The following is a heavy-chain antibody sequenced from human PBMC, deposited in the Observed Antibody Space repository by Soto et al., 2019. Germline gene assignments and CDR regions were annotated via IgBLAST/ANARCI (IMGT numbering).Heavy chain of an antibody. CDR2: IPSGGTT. CDR3: ARHGQPLLVKNRFDS. Sequence: TSETLSLTCTVSGGSINSYYWSWIRQPPGKGLEWIGNIPSGGTTGYNPSLKSRATVSVDTSKNQFSLKLSSVTAADTAVYYCARHGQPLLVKNRFDSWGPGTLVTVSS. D-gene: IGHD3-22*01. V-gene: IGHV4-59*08. J-gene: IGHJ5*01. CDR1: GGSINSYY.